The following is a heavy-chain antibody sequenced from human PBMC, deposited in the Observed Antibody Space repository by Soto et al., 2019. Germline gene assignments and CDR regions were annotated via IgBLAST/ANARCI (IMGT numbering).Heavy chain of an antibody. Sequence: ASVKVSCKASGYTFTSYDINWVRQATGRGFEWLGWMNPNSGNTGYAQNFRGRVTMTRNTSITTAYMELSSLRSGDTAVYYCARGPYYYASSGQYMYYAMDVWGQGTTVTVSS. V-gene: IGHV1-8*01. CDR2: MNPNSGNT. D-gene: IGHD3-22*01. CDR1: GYTFTSYD. CDR3: ARGPYYYASSGQYMYYAMDV. J-gene: IGHJ6*02.